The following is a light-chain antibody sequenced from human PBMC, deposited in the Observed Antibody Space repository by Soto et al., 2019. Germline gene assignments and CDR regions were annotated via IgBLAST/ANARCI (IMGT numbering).Light chain of an antibody. J-gene: IGLJ3*02. CDR3: QVWDSSSDHRV. CDR1: NIGSKR. Sequence: SYELTLPPSVSVAPGQTARITCGGNNIGSKRVHWYQQKPGQAPVLVVHDDSDRPSGIPERLSGSNSGNTATLSISRVEAGDEADYYCQVWDSSSDHRVFGGGTKLTVL. V-gene: IGLV3-21*02. CDR2: DDS.